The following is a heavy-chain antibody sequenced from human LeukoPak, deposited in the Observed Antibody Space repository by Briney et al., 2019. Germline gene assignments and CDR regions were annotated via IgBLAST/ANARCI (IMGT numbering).Heavy chain of an antibody. CDR2: INPNSGGS. CDR1: GYTFTGYY. CDR3: TRAGRTYGSGSYYFY. D-gene: IGHD3-10*01. Sequence: ASVKVSCKASGYTFTGYYMHWVRQAPGQGLEWMGWINPNSGGSNYAQKFQGRVTMTRDTSISTAYMELSRLRSDDTAVYYCTRAGRTYGSGSYYFYWGQGILVTVSS. J-gene: IGHJ4*02. V-gene: IGHV1-2*02.